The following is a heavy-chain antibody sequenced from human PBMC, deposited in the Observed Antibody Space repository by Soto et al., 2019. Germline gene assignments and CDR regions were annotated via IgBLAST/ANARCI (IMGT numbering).Heavy chain of an antibody. Sequence: VQLVESGGGVVQPGRSLRLSCEASGFTLSNYGMHWVRQAPGKGLEWVAVTSYDRSKKYYGDSVKGRFTISRDNSKDTLYLQMNSLRAEDTAVYYCANAGGSSSFDFWGQGTLVTVSS. CDR1: GFTLSNYG. CDR2: TSYDRSKK. J-gene: IGHJ4*02. CDR3: ANAGGSSSFDF. D-gene: IGHD6-6*01. V-gene: IGHV3-30*18.